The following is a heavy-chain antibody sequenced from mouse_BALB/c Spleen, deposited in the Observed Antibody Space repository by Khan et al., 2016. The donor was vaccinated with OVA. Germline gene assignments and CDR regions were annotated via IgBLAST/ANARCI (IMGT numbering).Heavy chain of an antibody. CDR3: TRSTFAY. J-gene: IGHJ3*01. CDR1: GYTFPDYE. Sequence: QVRLQQSGAELVRPGASVTLSCKASGYTFPDYELHWVKQTPVHGLEWIGVIDPKTGVTAYNLKFKGKATLTADKSSSTAYMELRSLTSEDSAVYYWTRSTFAYWGQGTLVTVSA. CDR2: IDPKTGVT. V-gene: IGHV1-15*01.